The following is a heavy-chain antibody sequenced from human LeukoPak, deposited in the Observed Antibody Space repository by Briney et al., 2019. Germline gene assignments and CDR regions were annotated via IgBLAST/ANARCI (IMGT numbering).Heavy chain of an antibody. CDR3: AKQLYSGSYRWSAFDI. J-gene: IGHJ3*02. Sequence: GGSLRLSCAASGFTVSSNYMSWVRQAPGKGLEWVSVIYSGGSTYYADSVKGRFTISRDNSKNTLYLQMNSLRAEDTAVYYCAKQLYSGSYRWSAFDIWGQGTMVTVSS. D-gene: IGHD1-26*01. CDR2: IYSGGST. CDR1: GFTVSSNY. V-gene: IGHV3-53*01.